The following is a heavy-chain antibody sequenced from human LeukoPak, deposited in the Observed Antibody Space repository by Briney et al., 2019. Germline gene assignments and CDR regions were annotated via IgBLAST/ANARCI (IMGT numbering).Heavy chain of an antibody. J-gene: IGHJ4*02. D-gene: IGHD2-8*01. CDR1: GYTFTSYG. CDR2: ITTYNGNT. V-gene: IGHV1-18*01. Sequence: ASVKVSCKASGYTFTSYGISWVRQAPGQGLEWMGWITTYNGNTNYAQNIQGRVTMTTDTSTSTAYMELSSLRSEDTAVYYCARAWDCTNGVCYAFDYWGQGTLVTVSS. CDR3: ARAWDCTNGVCYAFDY.